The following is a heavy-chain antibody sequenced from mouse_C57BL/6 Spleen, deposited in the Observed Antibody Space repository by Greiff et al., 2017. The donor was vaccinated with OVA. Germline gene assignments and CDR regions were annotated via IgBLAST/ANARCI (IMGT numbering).Heavy chain of an antibody. J-gene: IGHJ1*03. D-gene: IGHD1-1*01. CDR3: ARGGGSSYEYFDV. CDR1: GFTFSDYG. CDR2: ISSGSSTI. V-gene: IGHV5-17*01. Sequence: EVQRVESGGGLVKPGGSLKLSCAASGFTFSDYGMHWVRQAPEKGLEWVAYISSGSSTIYYADTVKGRFTISRDNAKNTLFLQMTSLMSEDTAMYYCARGGGSSYEYFDVWGTGTTVTVSS.